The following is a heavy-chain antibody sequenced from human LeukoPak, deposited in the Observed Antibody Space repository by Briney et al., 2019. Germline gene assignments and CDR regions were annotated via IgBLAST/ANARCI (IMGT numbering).Heavy chain of an antibody. CDR2: IKQDGSEK. J-gene: IGHJ4*02. CDR3: ARPADYYDSSGYYDY. V-gene: IGHV3-7*01. Sequence: GGSLRLSCAASGFTFSSYWMSWVRQAPGKGLEWVANIKQDGSEKYYVDSVKGRFTISRDNAKNSLYLQMNSLRAEDTAVYYCARPADYYDSSGYYDYWGQGTLVTVST. D-gene: IGHD3-22*01. CDR1: GFTFSSYW.